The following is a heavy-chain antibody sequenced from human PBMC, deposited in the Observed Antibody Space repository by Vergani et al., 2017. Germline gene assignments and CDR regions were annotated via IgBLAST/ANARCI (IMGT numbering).Heavy chain of an antibody. CDR1: GFTFSSYS. Sequence: VQLVESGGGLVKPGGSLRLSCAASGFTFSSYSMNWVRQAPGKGLEWVSSISSSSSYIYYADSVKGRFTISRDNAKNSLYLQMNSLRAEDTAVYYCARHAGYCSSTSCYAFYYYYGMDVWGQGTTVTVSS. CDR3: ARHAGYCSSTSCYAFYYYYGMDV. J-gene: IGHJ6*02. D-gene: IGHD2-2*03. V-gene: IGHV3-21*01. CDR2: ISSSSSYI.